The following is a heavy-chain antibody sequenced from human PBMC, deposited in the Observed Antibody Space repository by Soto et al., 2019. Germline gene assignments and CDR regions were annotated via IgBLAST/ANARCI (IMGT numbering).Heavy chain of an antibody. CDR3: ARGVYCSSTTCYWGMDV. Sequence: SETLSLTCSISGGSISGYHWNWIRQTPGKGVEWIGYFHNSGNPKYSSSLKSRVTISVDMSEKQSSLKLSSVTAADTAVYYCARGVYCSSTTCYWGMDVWGQGTTVTVSS. CDR1: GGSISGYH. V-gene: IGHV4-59*12. J-gene: IGHJ6*02. CDR2: FHNSGNP. D-gene: IGHD2-2*01.